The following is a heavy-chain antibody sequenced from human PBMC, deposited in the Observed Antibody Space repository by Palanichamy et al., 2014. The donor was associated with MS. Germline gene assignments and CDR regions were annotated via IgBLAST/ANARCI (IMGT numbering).Heavy chain of an antibody. Sequence: QVQLVESGGGVVQPGRSLRLSCAGSGFTFSNYAIYWVRQAPGKGLEWVALISFDGRNKYYADSVKGRFTISRDNSKNTVLLQMSSLRVEDTAVFYCARDWSDHGGSYWYLDLWGRGTLVTVSS. J-gene: IGHJ2*01. V-gene: IGHV3-30*04. CDR3: ARDWSDHGGSYWYLDL. CDR1: GFTFSNYA. CDR2: ISFDGRNK. D-gene: IGHD4-23*01.